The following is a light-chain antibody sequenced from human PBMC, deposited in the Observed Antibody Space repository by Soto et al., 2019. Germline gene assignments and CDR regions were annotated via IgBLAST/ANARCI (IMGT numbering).Light chain of an antibody. Sequence: EIVMSHSPLSLSVTPGEPASFSCRSSHSLLYSNAYNYLDWYLQKPGQSPQLLIYLGSHRASGVPERFSGSGSGTNFTLKISRVEAEDVGVYYCMQGLAKLTFGQGTRLEI. CDR1: HSLLYSNAYNY. V-gene: IGKV2-28*01. CDR3: MQGLAKLT. CDR2: LGS. J-gene: IGKJ5*01.